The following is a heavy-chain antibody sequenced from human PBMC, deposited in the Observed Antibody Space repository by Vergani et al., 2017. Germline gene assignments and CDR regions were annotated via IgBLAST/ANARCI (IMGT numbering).Heavy chain of an antibody. CDR1: GGSISSDY. Sequence: QVQLQESGPGLVKPSETLSLTCTVSGGSISSDYWSWIRQPPGKGREWIGYIYYSGSTNYNPSLKSRFTRSVDTSKNQFSLKLSSVTAADTAVYYCARASGYSPAFDIWGQGTMVTVSS. CDR3: ARASGYSPAFDI. V-gene: IGHV4-59*01. D-gene: IGHD3-22*01. J-gene: IGHJ3*02. CDR2: IYYSGST.